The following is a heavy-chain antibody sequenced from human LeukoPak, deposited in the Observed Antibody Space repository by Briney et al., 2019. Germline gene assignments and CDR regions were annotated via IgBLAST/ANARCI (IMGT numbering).Heavy chain of an antibody. V-gene: IGHV4-30-2*01. D-gene: IGHD2-15*01. CDR3: ARALGYCSGGSCTRGYNWFDP. J-gene: IGHJ5*02. CDR2: IYHSGST. Sequence: SETLSLTCAVSGGSISSGGYSWSWIRQPPGKGLEWIGYIYHSGSTYYNPSLKSRVTISVDTSMNQFSLKLSFVTTADTAVYYCARALGYCSGGSCTRGYNWFDPWGQGTLVTVPS. CDR1: GGSISSGGYS.